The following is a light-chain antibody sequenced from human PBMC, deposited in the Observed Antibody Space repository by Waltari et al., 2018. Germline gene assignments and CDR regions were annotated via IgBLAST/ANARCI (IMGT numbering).Light chain of an antibody. V-gene: IGKV1-39*01. CDR2: AAS. CDR3: QQSYSTPYT. CDR1: QSISSY. J-gene: IGKJ2*01. Sequence: DIQRTQAPSSLSASVGDRVTSTCRASQSISSYLNWYQQKPGKAPKLLIYAASSLQSGVPSRFSGSGSGTDFTLTISSLQPEDFATYYCQQSYSTPYTFGQGTKLEIK.